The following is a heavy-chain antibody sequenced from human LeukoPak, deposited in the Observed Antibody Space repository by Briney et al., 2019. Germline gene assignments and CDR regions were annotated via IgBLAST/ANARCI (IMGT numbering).Heavy chain of an antibody. J-gene: IGHJ4*02. Sequence: SETLSLTCTVSGGSISSSSYYWGWIRQSSGKGLEWIGSIYYSGSTYYNPSLTSRVTMSVDTSKNQFSLRLNSVTAADTAFYYCARHSPVAATIFYFWGQGTLVTVSS. CDR3: ARHSPVAATIFYF. CDR1: GGSISSSSYY. D-gene: IGHD2-15*01. V-gene: IGHV4-39*01. CDR2: IYYSGST.